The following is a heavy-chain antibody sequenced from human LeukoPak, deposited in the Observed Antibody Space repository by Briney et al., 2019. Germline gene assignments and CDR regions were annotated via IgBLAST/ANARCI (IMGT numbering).Heavy chain of an antibody. CDR2: ISAYNGNT. CDR3: ARAYYDSSGYCDFDY. V-gene: IGHV1-18*01. D-gene: IGHD3-22*01. CDR1: GYTFTNYG. Sequence: ASVKVSCKASGYTFTNYGISWVRQAPGQGLEWMGWISAYNGNTNYAQKLQGRVTMTTDTSTSTAYMELRSLRSDDTSVYYCARAYYDSSGYCDFDYWGQGTLVTVSS. J-gene: IGHJ4*02.